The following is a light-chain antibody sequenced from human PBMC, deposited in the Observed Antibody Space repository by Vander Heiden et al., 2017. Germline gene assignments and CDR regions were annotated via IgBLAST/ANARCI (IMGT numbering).Light chain of an antibody. J-gene: IGKJ1*01. CDR1: QRVSNSY. Sequence: EIVLTQSPGTLSLSPGEGATLSCRATQRVSNSYLAWYQQKPGQAPRLLIYAASSRATGTPDRFSGSGSGTDFTLTISRLEPEDFAVYYCQQYGNSRWTFGQGTKVDIK. CDR2: AAS. CDR3: QQYGNSRWT. V-gene: IGKV3-20*01.